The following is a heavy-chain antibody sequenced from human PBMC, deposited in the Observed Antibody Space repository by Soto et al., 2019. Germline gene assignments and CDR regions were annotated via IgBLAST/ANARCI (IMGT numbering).Heavy chain of an antibody. V-gene: IGHV1-69*01. CDR2: IIPIFGTT. CDR3: ARWSGYRNRVYYYGMDV. D-gene: IGHD3-3*01. Sequence: QVQLVQSGAEVKKPGSSVKVSCKASGGTFSSYAISWVRQAPGQGLEWMGGIIPIFGTTNYAQKFQGRVTITADESTSTAYMELSSLISEDTAVYYCARWSGYRNRVYYYGMDVWGQGTTVTVSS. CDR1: GGTFSSYA. J-gene: IGHJ6*02.